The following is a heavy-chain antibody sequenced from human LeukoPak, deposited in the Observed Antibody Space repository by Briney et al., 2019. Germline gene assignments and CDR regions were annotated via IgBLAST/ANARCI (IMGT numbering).Heavy chain of an antibody. Sequence: PSETLSLTCTVSGGSISSYYWSWIRQPPGKGLEWIGYIYYSGSTNYNPSLKSRVTISVDTSKNQFSLKLSPVTAADTAVYYCARDSHGSGWYWDYWGQGTLVTVSS. V-gene: IGHV4-59*01. CDR1: GGSISSYY. CDR2: IYYSGST. CDR3: ARDSHGSGWYWDY. D-gene: IGHD6-19*01. J-gene: IGHJ4*02.